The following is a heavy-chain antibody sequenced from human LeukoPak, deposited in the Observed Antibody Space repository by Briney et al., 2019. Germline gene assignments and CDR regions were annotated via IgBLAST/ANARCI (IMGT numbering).Heavy chain of an antibody. CDR3: ARGYCSGGSCRRKYYYYYYMDV. CDR2: IYHSGST. V-gene: IGHV4-38-2*02. CDR1: GYSISSGYY. J-gene: IGHJ6*03. Sequence: SETLSLTCTVSGYSISSGYYWGWIRQPPGKGLEWIGSIYHSGSTYYNPSLKSRVTISVDTSKNQFSLKLSSVTAADTAVYYCARGYCSGGSCRRKYYYYYYMDVWGKGTTVTVSS. D-gene: IGHD2-15*01.